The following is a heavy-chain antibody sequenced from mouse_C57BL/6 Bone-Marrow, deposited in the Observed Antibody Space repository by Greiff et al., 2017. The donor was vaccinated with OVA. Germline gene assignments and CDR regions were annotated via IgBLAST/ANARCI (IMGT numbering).Heavy chain of an antibody. V-gene: IGHV1-64*01. Sequence: QVQLQQPGAELVKPGASVKLSCKASGYTFTSYWMHWVKQRPGQGLEWIGMIHPNSGSTNYNEKFKGKAKLTVDKSSSTAYMQLSSLTSEDSAVYYCARLGLRRDYYYFDYWGQGTTLTVSS. J-gene: IGHJ2*01. D-gene: IGHD2-4*01. CDR1: GYTFTSYW. CDR3: ARLGLRRDYYYFDY. CDR2: IHPNSGST.